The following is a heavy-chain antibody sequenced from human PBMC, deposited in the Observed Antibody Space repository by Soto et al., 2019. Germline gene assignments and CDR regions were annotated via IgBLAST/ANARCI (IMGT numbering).Heavy chain of an antibody. CDR2: IGAADDP. Sequence: GGSLRLSCAASGFTFSAYDMHWVRQTTGKGLEWVSAIGAADDPYYLGSVRGRFTISRENAKNSLYLQMNSLRAEDTAVYYCARAYSGRLPRRADYYFAMDVWGQGTTVTVSS. J-gene: IGHJ6*02. V-gene: IGHV3-13*05. CDR1: GFTFSAYD. CDR3: ARAYSGRLPRRADYYFAMDV. D-gene: IGHD2-15*01.